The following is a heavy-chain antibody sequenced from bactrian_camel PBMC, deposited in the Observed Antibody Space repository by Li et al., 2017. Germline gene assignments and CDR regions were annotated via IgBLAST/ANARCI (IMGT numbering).Heavy chain of an antibody. D-gene: IGHD2*01. J-gene: IGHJ4*01. CDR2: LDTDGKT. V-gene: IGHV3S14*01. CDR3: ATRTATWCALSETYYSP. Sequence: HVQLVESGGGSVQAGGSLRLSCEVSGTTVRSHSMAWFRQAPGKEREAVATLDTDGKTWYSVAVEERFSTSKDNARNVLFLQMNTLKPDDTATYYCATRTATWCALSETYYSPWGQGTQVTVS. CDR1: GTTVRSHS.